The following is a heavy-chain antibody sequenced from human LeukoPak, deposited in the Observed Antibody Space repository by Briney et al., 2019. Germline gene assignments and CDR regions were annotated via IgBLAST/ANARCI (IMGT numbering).Heavy chain of an antibody. CDR1: GGSISSYY. J-gene: IGHJ5*02. CDR3: ARVGTGPLNRFDP. Sequence: SETLSLTCTVSGGSISSYYWSWIRQPPGKGLEWIGYIYYSGSTNYNPSLKSRVTISVDTSKNQFTLKMSSVTAADTAVYYCARVGTGPLNRFDPWGQGTLVTV. CDR2: IYYSGST. D-gene: IGHD1-14*01. V-gene: IGHV4-59*01.